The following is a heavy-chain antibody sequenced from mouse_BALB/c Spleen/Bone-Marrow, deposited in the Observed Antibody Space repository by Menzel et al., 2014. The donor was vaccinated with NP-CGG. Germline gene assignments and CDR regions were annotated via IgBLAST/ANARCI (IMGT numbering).Heavy chain of an antibody. CDR2: ISSGGSST. J-gene: IGHJ2*01. CDR3: TRRPLQANSYFDC. V-gene: IGHV5-6*01. D-gene: IGHD3-2*02. Sequence: VQLQQSGGDLVKPGGSLELSCVASGFTFSSYGMSWVRQTPDKRLEWVATISSGGSSTYYPASVKGRFTISRDNAKSTLYLQMSSLNSEDTAMYYCTRRPLQANSYFDCWGQGTTLTVSS. CDR1: GFTFSSYG.